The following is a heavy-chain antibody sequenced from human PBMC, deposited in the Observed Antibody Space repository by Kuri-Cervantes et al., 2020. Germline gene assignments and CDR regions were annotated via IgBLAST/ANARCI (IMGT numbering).Heavy chain of an antibody. CDR2: ISGSGGST. CDR3: AKANWEYYYYYMDV. CDR1: GFTFSDHY. D-gene: IGHD1-1*01. V-gene: IGHV3-23*01. J-gene: IGHJ6*03. Sequence: GESLKISCAASGFTFSDHYMSWVRQAPGKGLEWVSAISGSGGSTYYADSVKGRFTISRDNSKNTLYLQMNSLRAEDTAVYYCAKANWEYYYYYMDVWGKGTTVTVSS.